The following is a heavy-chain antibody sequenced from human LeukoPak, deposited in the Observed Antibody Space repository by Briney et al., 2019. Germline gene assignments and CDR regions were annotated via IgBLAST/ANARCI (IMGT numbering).Heavy chain of an antibody. D-gene: IGHD3-16*02. Sequence: AEPLSLTCTLSDGSIGTYYWSGFRRPPGKGLEGIGCIDVTGRTTNKPSLQRGVPTSVETSRNQCFLKMSSVTAADTAVYNCARHIGGVIEDMEVWGKGTKVTVSS. V-gene: IGHV4-59*08. CDR3: ARHIGGVIEDMEV. CDR2: IDVTGRT. J-gene: IGHJ6*03. CDR1: DGSIGTYY.